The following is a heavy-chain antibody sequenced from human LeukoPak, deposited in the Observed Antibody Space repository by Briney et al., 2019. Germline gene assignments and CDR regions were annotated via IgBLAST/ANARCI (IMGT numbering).Heavy chain of an antibody. V-gene: IGHV1-18*01. Sequence: ASVKVSCKASGYTFTSYGISWVRQAPGQGLEWMGWISAYNGNTNYAQKLQGRVTMTTDTSTSTAYMELRSLRSDDTAVYYCTRDRDYDILTGNNWFDPWGQGTLVTVSS. J-gene: IGHJ5*02. D-gene: IGHD3-9*01. CDR2: ISAYNGNT. CDR1: GYTFTSYG. CDR3: TRDRDYDILTGNNWFDP.